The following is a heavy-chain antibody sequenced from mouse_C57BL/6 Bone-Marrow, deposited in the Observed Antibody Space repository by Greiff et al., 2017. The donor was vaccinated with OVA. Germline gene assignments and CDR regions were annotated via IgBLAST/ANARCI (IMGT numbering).Heavy chain of an antibody. Sequence: QVQLQQPGAELVKPGASVKLSCKAFGYTFTSYWMHWVKQRPGQGLEWIGMIHPNSGSTNYNEKFKSKATLTVDKSSSTAYMQLSSLTSEDSAVYYCARGSREYYFDYWGQGTTLTVSS. CDR3: ARGSREYYFDY. CDR2: IHPNSGST. J-gene: IGHJ2*01. V-gene: IGHV1-64*01. CDR1: GYTFTSYW. D-gene: IGHD1-1*01.